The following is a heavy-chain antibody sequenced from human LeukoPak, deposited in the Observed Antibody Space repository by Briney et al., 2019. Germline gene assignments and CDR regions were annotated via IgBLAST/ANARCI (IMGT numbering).Heavy chain of an antibody. CDR1: RGSINSQH. CDR3: AMGWRGDHFDQ. CDR2: IYDRVDA. V-gene: IGHV4-59*11. D-gene: IGHD3-16*01. Sequence: SETLSLTCVFRGSINSQHWSWIRQAPGKGLGWIGYIYDRVDARYNPSLKSRVTISADTSRNQFSLKLTSVPAADTAVYYCAMGWRGDHFDQWGQGTLVTVSS. J-gene: IGHJ4*02.